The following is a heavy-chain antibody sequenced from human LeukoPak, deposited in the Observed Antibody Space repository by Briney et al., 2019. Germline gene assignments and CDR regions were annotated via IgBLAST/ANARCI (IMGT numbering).Heavy chain of an antibody. CDR3: AREASQRGYSYGWPNWFDP. D-gene: IGHD5-18*01. Sequence: SSETLSLTCTVSGGSISSGGYYWSWIRQHPGKGLEWIGYIYYSGSTYYNPSLKSRVTISVDTSKNQFSLKLSSVTAADTAVYYCAREASQRGYSYGWPNWFDPWGQGTLVTVSS. CDR1: GGSISSGGYY. V-gene: IGHV4-31*03. CDR2: IYYSGST. J-gene: IGHJ5*02.